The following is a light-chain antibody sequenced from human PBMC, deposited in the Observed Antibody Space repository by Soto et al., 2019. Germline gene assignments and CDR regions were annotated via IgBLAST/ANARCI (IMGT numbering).Light chain of an antibody. CDR3: SSYTSSGTFVV. V-gene: IGLV2-14*01. Sequence: QSVLTQPASVSGSPGQSITISCTGTSSDIGGYKYVSWYQQHPGKAPKLMISEVSSRPSGVSNRFSGSKSGNTASLTISGLQAADEATYYCSSYTSSGTFVVFGGGTKVTVL. J-gene: IGLJ2*01. CDR1: SSDIGGYKY. CDR2: EVS.